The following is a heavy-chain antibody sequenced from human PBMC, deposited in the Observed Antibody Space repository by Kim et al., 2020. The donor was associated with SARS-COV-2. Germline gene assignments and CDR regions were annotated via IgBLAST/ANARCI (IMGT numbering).Heavy chain of an antibody. CDR3: ARDLVPSQTASVLVDY. Sequence: GRSLRLSCAASGFTFSSYGMHWVRQAPGKGLEWVAVIWYDGSNKYYADSVKGRFTISRDNSKNTLYLQMNSLRAEDTAVYYCARDLVPSQTASVLVDYWGQGTLVTVSS. V-gene: IGHV3-33*01. J-gene: IGHJ4*02. CDR1: GFTFSSYG. D-gene: IGHD6-6*01. CDR2: IWYDGSNK.